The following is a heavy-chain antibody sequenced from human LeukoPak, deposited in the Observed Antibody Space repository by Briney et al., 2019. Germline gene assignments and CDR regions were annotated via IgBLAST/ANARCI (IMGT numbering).Heavy chain of an antibody. CDR1: GGSISSYY. CDR2: IYYSGST. Sequence: SETLSLTXTVSGGSISSYYWSWIRQPPGKGLEWIGYIYYSGSTNYNPSLKSRVTISVDTSKNQFSLKLSSVTAADTAVYYCARGLGELDYWGQGTLVTVSS. J-gene: IGHJ4*02. D-gene: IGHD3-16*01. V-gene: IGHV4-59*01. CDR3: ARGLGELDY.